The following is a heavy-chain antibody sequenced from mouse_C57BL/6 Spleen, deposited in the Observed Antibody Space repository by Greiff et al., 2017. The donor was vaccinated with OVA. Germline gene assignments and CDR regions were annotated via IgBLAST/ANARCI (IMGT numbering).Heavy chain of an antibody. Sequence: EVKLVESGGGLVKPGGSLTLSCAASGFTFSDYGMHWVRQAPEKGLEWVAYISSGSSTIYYADTVKGRFTISRDNAKNTLFLQMTSLRSEDTAMYYCAREGTTVVAPHYFDYWGQGTTLTVSS. CDR3: AREGTTVVAPHYFDY. CDR1: GFTFSDYG. V-gene: IGHV5-17*01. CDR2: ISSGSSTI. D-gene: IGHD1-1*01. J-gene: IGHJ2*01.